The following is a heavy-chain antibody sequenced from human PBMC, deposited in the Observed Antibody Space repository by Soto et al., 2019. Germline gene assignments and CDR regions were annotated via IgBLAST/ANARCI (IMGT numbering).Heavy chain of an antibody. J-gene: IGHJ4*02. D-gene: IGHD5-18*01. Sequence: EVQLLESGGTLVQPGGSLRLSCAASGFTFSNYGMNWVRQAPGKGLEWVSTISGNGDTTYYADSVKGRFTISRDNSKNRLYLQMNSLRAEDRAIDYCELKYTYGFVSYFDYWGQGTLVTVSS. CDR2: ISGNGDTT. CDR3: ELKYTYGFVSYFDY. CDR1: GFTFSNYG. V-gene: IGHV3-23*01.